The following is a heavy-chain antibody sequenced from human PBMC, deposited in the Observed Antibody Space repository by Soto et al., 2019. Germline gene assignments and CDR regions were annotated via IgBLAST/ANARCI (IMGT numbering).Heavy chain of an antibody. D-gene: IGHD3-16*01. J-gene: IGHJ4*02. CDR3: ARDLFRGGPTDY. V-gene: IGHV1-2*02. Sequence: ASVKVSCKASGYTFTGYYMHWVRQAPGQGLEWMGWINPNSGGTNYAQKFQGRVTMTRDTSISAAYMELSRLRSDDTAVYYCARDLFRGGPTDYWGQGTLVTVSS. CDR2: INPNSGGT. CDR1: GYTFTGYY.